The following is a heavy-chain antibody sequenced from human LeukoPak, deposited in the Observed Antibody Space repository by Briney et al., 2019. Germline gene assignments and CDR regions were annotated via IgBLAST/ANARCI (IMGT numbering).Heavy chain of an antibody. J-gene: IGHJ5*01. D-gene: IGHD2-21*01. Sequence: SETLSLTCTVSGDSMTTYYWSWLRQPAGKGLEWIGRVYPSGDTNSNPTLESRVTMSLDTSKKQFSLRLTSVTAADTAVYFCARDTYLGHCPSLSCSGFDSWGQGTLVTVSS. CDR1: GDSMTTYY. V-gene: IGHV4-4*07. CDR2: VYPSGDT. CDR3: ARDTYLGHCPSLSCSGFDS.